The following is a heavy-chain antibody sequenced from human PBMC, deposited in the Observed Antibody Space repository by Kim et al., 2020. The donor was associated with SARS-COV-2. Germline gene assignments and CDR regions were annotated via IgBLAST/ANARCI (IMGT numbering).Heavy chain of an antibody. J-gene: IGHJ4*02. CDR3: AKDIASGSQWLVQFDY. V-gene: IGHV3-43D*03. D-gene: IGHD6-19*01. Sequence: SVKGRFTISRDNSKNSLYLQMNSLRAEDTALYYCAKDIASGSQWLVQFDYWGQGTLVTVSS.